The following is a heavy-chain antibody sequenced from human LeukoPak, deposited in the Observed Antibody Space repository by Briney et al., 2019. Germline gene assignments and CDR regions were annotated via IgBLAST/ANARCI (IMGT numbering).Heavy chain of an antibody. J-gene: IGHJ4*02. CDR3: ARAPGYCSSTSCYPETYFDY. CDR2: IKQDGGEK. Sequence: AGGSLRLSCAASGFSFSSYWMSWVRQAPGKGLEWVASIKQDGGEKFYVDSVEGRFTISKDNAKNSLYLQMNSLRAEDTAVYYCARAPGYCSSTSCYPETYFDYWGQGTLVTVSS. D-gene: IGHD2-2*01. V-gene: IGHV3-7*01. CDR1: GFSFSSYW.